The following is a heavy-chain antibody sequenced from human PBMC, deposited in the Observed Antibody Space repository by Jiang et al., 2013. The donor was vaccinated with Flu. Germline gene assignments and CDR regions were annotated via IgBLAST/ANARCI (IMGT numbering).Heavy chain of an antibody. D-gene: IGHD5-18*01. Sequence: GSGLVKPSQTLSLTCTVSGGSISSGDYYWSWIRQPPGKGLEWIGYIYYSGSTYYNPSLKSRVTISVDTSKNQFSLKLSSVTAADTAVYYCASGYSYGPGQLTDAFDIWGQGQWSP. CDR1: GGSISSGDYY. V-gene: IGHV4-30-4*01. J-gene: IGHJ3*02. CDR2: IYYSGST. CDR3: ASGYSYGPGQLTDAFDI.